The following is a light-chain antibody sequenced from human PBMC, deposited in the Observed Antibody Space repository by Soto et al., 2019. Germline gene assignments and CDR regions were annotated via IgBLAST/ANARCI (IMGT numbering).Light chain of an antibody. CDR3: QQRSNWPPPT. V-gene: IGKV3-11*01. Sequence: EIVLTQSPATLSLSPGERATLSCRASQSVSSYLAWYQQKPGQAPRLLIYDASNRATGIPARFSGSGSGTDFTLTISSLEPEDFAVYYCQQRSNWPPPTFGPG. CDR2: DAS. CDR1: QSVSSY. J-gene: IGKJ3*01.